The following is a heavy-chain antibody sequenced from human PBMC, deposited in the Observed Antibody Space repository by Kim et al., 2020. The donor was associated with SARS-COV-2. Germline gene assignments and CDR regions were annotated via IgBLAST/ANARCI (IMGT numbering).Heavy chain of an antibody. D-gene: IGHD6-6*01. CDR1: GGSISSGGYY. CDR2: IYYSGST. Sequence: SETLSLTCTVSGGSISSGGYYWSWIRQHPGKGLEWIGYIYYSGSTYYNPSLKSRVTISVDTSKNQFSLKLSSVTAADTAVYYCARALSSSSLDAFDIWGQGTMVTVSS. J-gene: IGHJ3*02. CDR3: ARALSSSSLDAFDI. V-gene: IGHV4-31*03.